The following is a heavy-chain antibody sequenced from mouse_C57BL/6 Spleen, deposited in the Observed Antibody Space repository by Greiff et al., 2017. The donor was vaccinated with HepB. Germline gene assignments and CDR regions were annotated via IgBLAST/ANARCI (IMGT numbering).Heavy chain of an antibody. D-gene: IGHD1-1*01. CDR1: GFTFSDYG. J-gene: IGHJ1*03. CDR2: LSSGSSTI. Sequence: EVKLVESGGGLVKPGGSLKLSCAASGFTFSDYGMHWVRQAPEKGLEWVAYLSSGSSTIYYADTVKGRFTISRDNAKNTLFLQMTSLRSEDTAMYYCARNGYYGYFDVWGTGTTVTVSS. V-gene: IGHV5-17*01. CDR3: ARNGYYGYFDV.